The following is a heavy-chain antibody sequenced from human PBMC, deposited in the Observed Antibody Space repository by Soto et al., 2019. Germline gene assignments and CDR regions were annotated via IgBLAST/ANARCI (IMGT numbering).Heavy chain of an antibody. Sequence: PGGSLRLSCAASGFIFRDAWISWVRQAPGKGLEWIGRVKSKSEGGTTDYAALVKGRFTVSRDDSINTVSLQMDSLKMEDTAVYLCVAGSPFEYWGQGTLVTVSS. J-gene: IGHJ4*02. D-gene: IGHD2-21*01. CDR2: VKSKSEGGTT. CDR1: GFIFRDAW. V-gene: IGHV3-15*05. CDR3: VAGSPFEY.